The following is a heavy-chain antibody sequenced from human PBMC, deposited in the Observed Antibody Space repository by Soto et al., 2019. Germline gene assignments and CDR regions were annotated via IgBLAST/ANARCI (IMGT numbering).Heavy chain of an antibody. V-gene: IGHV4-59*01. CDR1: GGSISSYY. CDR3: ARSLNPTDAFDI. Sequence: PSQTLSLTCTVSGGSISSYYWSWIRQPPGKGLEWIGYIYYSGSTNYNPSLKSRVTISVDTSKNQFSLKLSSVTAADTAVYYCARSLNPTDAFDIWGQGTMVTVS. CDR2: IYYSGST. J-gene: IGHJ3*02.